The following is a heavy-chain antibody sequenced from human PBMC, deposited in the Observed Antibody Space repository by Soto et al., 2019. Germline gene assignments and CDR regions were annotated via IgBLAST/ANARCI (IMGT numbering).Heavy chain of an antibody. CDR2: ISSSGSTI. CDR1: GFTFSDYY. D-gene: IGHD3-9*01. V-gene: IGHV3-11*01. CDR3: ARDPTLNYDILTGYRRPGYYFDY. J-gene: IGHJ4*02. Sequence: QVQLVESGGGLVKPGGSLRLSRAASGFTFSDYYMSWIRQAPGKGLEWVSYISSSGSTIYYADSVKGRFTISRDNAKNSLYLQMNSLRAEDTAVYYCARDPTLNYDILTGYRRPGYYFDYWGQGTLVTVSS.